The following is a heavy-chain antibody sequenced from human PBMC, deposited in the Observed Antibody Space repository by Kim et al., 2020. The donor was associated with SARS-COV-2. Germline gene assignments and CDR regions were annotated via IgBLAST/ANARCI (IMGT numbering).Heavy chain of an antibody. V-gene: IGHV1-2*06. CDR2: INPNSGGT. J-gene: IGHJ4*02. CDR1: GYTFTGYY. Sequence: ASVKVSCKASGYTFTGYYMHWVRQAPGQGLEWMGRINPNSGGTNYAQKFQGRVTMTRDTSISTAYMELSRLRSDDTAVYYCARGPHYYYGSGSYSSDYWGQGTLVTVSS. CDR3: ARGPHYYYGSGSYSSDY. D-gene: IGHD3-10*01.